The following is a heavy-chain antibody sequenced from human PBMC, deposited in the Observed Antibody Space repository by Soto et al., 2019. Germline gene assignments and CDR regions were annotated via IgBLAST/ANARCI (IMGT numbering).Heavy chain of an antibody. D-gene: IGHD3-9*01. J-gene: IGHJ4*02. CDR1: GDSINSDNYY. Sequence: QLQLQESGPGLVKPSETLSLTCSVSGDSINSDNYYWGWIRQPPGKGLEWIGSIYYRGKTYNNPSLKPRVTIPLDKSKSQFSLKLNSVTAADSAVYFCARLEGLATISYYFDYWGQGTLVTVSS. CDR2: IYYRGKT. V-gene: IGHV4-39*01. CDR3: ARLEGLATISYYFDY.